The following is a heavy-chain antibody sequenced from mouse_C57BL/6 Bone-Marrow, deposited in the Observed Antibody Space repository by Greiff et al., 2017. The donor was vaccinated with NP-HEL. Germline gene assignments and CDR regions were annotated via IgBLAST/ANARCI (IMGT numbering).Heavy chain of an antibody. Sequence: EVQGVESGGGLVKPGGSLKLSCAASGFTFSSYAMSWVRQTPEKRLEWVATISDGGSYTYYPDNVKGRFTISRDNAKNNLYLQMSHLKSEDTAMYYCARDQGGNYGYFDVWGTGTTVTVSS. V-gene: IGHV5-4*01. J-gene: IGHJ1*03. CDR1: GFTFSSYA. D-gene: IGHD1-1*02. CDR3: ARDQGGNYGYFDV. CDR2: ISDGGSYT.